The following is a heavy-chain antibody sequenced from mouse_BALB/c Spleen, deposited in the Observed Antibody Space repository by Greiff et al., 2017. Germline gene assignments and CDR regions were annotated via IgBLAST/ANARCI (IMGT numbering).Heavy chain of an antibody. CDR3: ARKGDYDYDGDAMDY. J-gene: IGHJ4*01. D-gene: IGHD2-4*01. V-gene: IGHV1-54*01. CDR2: INPGSGGT. Sequence: VQLQQSGAELVRPGTSVKVSCKASGYAFTNYLIEWVKQRPEQGLEWIGVINPGSGGTNYNEKFKGKATLTADKSSSTAYMQLSSLTSDDSAVYFCARKGDYDYDGDAMDYWGQGTSVTVSS. CDR1: GYAFTNYL.